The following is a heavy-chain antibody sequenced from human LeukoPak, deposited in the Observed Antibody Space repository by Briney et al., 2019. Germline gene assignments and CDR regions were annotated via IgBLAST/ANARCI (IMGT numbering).Heavy chain of an antibody. J-gene: IGHJ6*03. V-gene: IGHV4-39*07. D-gene: IGHD2-2*01. CDR1: GGSISSSSYY. CDR3: ASLRKSYCSSTSCYYYYYYVDV. Sequence: SETLSLTCTVSGGSISSSSYYWGWIRQPPGKGLEWIGSIYYSGSTYYNPSLKSRVTISVDTSKNQFSLKLSSVTAADTAVYYCASLRKSYCSSTSCYYYYYYVDVWGKGTTVTVSS. CDR2: IYYSGST.